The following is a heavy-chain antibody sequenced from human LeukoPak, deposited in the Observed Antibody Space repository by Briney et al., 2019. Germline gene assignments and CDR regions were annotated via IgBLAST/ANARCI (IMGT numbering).Heavy chain of an antibody. CDR1: GFIVSDSY. D-gene: IGHD2-15*01. Sequence: PGGSLRLSCAASGFIVSDSYMSWVRQAPGRGLEWLAVIYTGGFTYYADSVQGRFSISRDDSKNIVSLQLTRLRVEDTAVYYCARDRILSRTYYFDDWGQGTLVTVSS. J-gene: IGHJ4*02. CDR3: ARDRILSRTYYFDD. V-gene: IGHV3-66*01. CDR2: IYTGGFT.